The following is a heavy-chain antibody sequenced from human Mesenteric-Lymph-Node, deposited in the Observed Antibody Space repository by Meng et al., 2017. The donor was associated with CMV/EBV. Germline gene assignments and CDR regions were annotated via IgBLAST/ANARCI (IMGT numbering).Heavy chain of an antibody. J-gene: IGHJ6*02. CDR3: ARDLVELADYYSYTMDV. V-gene: IGHV3-74*01. CDR2: INSDGSST. D-gene: IGHD1-7*01. Sequence: GGSLRLSCAASGFTFSRYWMHWVRQAPGKGLVWVSRINSDGSSTNYADSVKGRFTISRDNAKNSLYLQMNSLRAEDTAVYYCARDLVELADYYSYTMDVWGQGTTVTVSS. CDR1: GFTFSRYW.